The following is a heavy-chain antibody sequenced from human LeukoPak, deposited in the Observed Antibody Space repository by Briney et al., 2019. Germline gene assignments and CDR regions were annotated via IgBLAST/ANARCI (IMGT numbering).Heavy chain of an antibody. CDR1: GGSFSGYY. J-gene: IGHJ4*02. CDR3: ARDRRNCSGGSCYMLFDY. Sequence: PSETLSLTCAVYGGSFSGYYWSWIRQPPGKGLEWIGEINHSGSTNYNPSLKSRVTISVDTSKNQFSLKLSSVTAADTAVYYCARDRRNCSGGSCYMLFDYWGQGTLVTVSS. D-gene: IGHD2-15*01. V-gene: IGHV4-34*01. CDR2: INHSGST.